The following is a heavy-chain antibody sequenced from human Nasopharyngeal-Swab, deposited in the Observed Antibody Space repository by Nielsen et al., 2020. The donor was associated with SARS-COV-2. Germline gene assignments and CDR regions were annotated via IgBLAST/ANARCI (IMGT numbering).Heavy chain of an antibody. Sequence: GRSLRLSCAASGFTFSSYWMSWVRQAPGKGLEWVANIKQDGSEKYYVDSVKGRFTISRDNAKNSLYLQMNSLRAEDTAVYYCARDVNGSPLGYWSQGTLVTVSS. D-gene: IGHD2-15*01. J-gene: IGHJ4*02. V-gene: IGHV3-7*01. CDR3: ARDVNGSPLGY. CDR2: IKQDGSEK. CDR1: GFTFSSYW.